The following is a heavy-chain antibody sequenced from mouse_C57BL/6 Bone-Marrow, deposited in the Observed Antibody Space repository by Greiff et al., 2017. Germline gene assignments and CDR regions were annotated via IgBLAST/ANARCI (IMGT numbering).Heavy chain of an antibody. CDR3: TGDYGSSGDYFDY. V-gene: IGHV6-6*01. Sequence: EVQGVESGGGLVQPGGSMKLSCAASGFTFSDAWMDWVRQSPETGLEWVAEIRNKANNHATYYAESVKGRFTISRDDSKSSVYLQMNSLRAEDTGIYYCTGDYGSSGDYFDYWGQGTTLTVSS. CDR2: IRNKANNHAT. D-gene: IGHD1-1*01. J-gene: IGHJ2*01. CDR1: GFTFSDAW.